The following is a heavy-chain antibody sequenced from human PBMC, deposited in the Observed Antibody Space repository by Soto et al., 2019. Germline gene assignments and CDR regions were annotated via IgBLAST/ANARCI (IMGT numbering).Heavy chain of an antibody. CDR3: ARLILLFDEDSWFDP. V-gene: IGHV4-59*08. CDR2: IYYSGST. J-gene: IGHJ5*02. Sequence: SETLSLTCTVSGGSISSYYWSWIRQPPGKGLEWIGYIYYSGSTNYNPSLKSRVTISVDTSKNQFSLKLSSVTAADTAVYYCARLILLFDEDSWFDPWGQGTLVTVSS. CDR1: GGSISSYY. D-gene: IGHD2-15*01.